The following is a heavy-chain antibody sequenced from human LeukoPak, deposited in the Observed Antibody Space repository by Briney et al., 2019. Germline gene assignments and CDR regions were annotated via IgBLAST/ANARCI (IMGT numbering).Heavy chain of an antibody. V-gene: IGHV1-2*02. Sequence: APVKVSCKASGYTFTGYYMHWVRQAPGQGLEWMGWINPNSGGTNYAQKFQGRVTMTRDTSISTAYMELSSLRSEDTAVYYCARDPLTIFGVAPRRGFDYWGQGTLVTVSS. J-gene: IGHJ4*02. D-gene: IGHD3-3*01. CDR2: INPNSGGT. CDR3: ARDPLTIFGVAPRRGFDY. CDR1: GYTFTGYY.